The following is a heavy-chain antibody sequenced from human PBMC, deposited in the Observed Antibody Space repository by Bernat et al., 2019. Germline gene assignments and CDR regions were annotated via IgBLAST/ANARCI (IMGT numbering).Heavy chain of an antibody. D-gene: IGHD1-26*01. CDR3: ATHIGDYCYYDMDV. V-gene: IGHV3-23*01. J-gene: IGHJ6*02. Sequence: EVQLLESGGGLVQPGGSLRLSCAASGFTFSSYAMSWVRQAPGKGLEWVSAISGSGGSTYYADSVKGRFTISRDNSKNTLYLQMNSLRAEDTAVYYCATHIGDYCYYDMDVWGQGTTVTVSS. CDR2: ISGSGGST. CDR1: GFTFSSYA.